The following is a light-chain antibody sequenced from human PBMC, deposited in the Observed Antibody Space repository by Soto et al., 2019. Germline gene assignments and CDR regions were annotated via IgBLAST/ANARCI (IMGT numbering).Light chain of an antibody. CDR2: GTS. J-gene: IGKJ4*01. Sequence: ETVLTQSPGSLSLSLGDRPTLSCRASQAVSNNYLAWYQQKPGQAPXLXXYGTSNRATGIPDRFSGSGSGTDFTLTISSLEPEDSAVYYCQQRSDWPPLTFGGGTKVDIK. V-gene: IGKV3D-20*02. CDR3: QQRSDWPPLT. CDR1: QAVSNNY.